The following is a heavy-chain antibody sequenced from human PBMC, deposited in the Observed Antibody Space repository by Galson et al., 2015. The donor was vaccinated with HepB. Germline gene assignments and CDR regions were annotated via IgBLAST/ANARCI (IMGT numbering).Heavy chain of an antibody. CDR1: GGSISNSGFY. CDR3: ARPSSTYSNPSEYSSYGMDV. V-gene: IGHV4-39*01. CDR2: IYYSGTT. Sequence: SETLSLTCTVSGGSISNSGFYWGWIRQPPGKGLEWIGSIYYSGTTYYNPSLKSRVTISVDTSKNQFSLKLTTVTAADTAVYYCARPSSTYSNPSEYSSYGMDVWGQGTAVTVSS. J-gene: IGHJ6*02. D-gene: IGHD4-11*01.